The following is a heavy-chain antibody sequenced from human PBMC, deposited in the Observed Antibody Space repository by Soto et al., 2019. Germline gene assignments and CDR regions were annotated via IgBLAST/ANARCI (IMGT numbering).Heavy chain of an antibody. D-gene: IGHD1-26*01. CDR2: IYWDDSK. CDR3: AHAYGGRSLY. J-gene: IGHJ4*02. CDR1: GFSLTTDRVG. Sequence: QITLKESGPTLVKPTQTLTLTCTFSGFSLTTDRVGVGWIRQPPGEALEWLVVIYWDDSKTYRPSLESRLTITKDTSKNQVALTTTNMDSLDTATYYCAHAYGGRSLYWGQGTLVTVSS. V-gene: IGHV2-5*02.